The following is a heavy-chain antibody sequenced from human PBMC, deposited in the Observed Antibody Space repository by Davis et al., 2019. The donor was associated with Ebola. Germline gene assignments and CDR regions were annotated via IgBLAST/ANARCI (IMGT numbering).Heavy chain of an antibody. V-gene: IGHV5-51*01. J-gene: IGHJ6*02. CDR1: GYTFTKYW. D-gene: IGHD1-1*01. CDR3: ARQSGKAYYYFAMDV. CDR2: IYPGDSNV. Sequence: GESLKISCKGFGYTFTKYWIGWVRQMPGKGLEWLGIIYPGDSNVKYSPSFEGQVTISADMSVNTVYLQWNNLKSSDTAVYYCARQSGKAYYYFAMDVWGQGTTVTVSS.